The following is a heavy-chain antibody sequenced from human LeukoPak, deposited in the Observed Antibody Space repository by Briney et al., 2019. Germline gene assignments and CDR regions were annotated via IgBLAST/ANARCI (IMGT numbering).Heavy chain of an antibody. CDR1: GFTFDDYG. V-gene: IGHV3-20*04. CDR2: INWNGGST. Sequence: GGSLRLSCAASGFTFDDYGMSWVRQAPGKGLEWVSGINWNGGSTGYADSVKGRFTISRDNAKNTLYLQMNSLRAEDTAVYYCAKAENFWSGVVDVWGKGTTVTVSS. J-gene: IGHJ6*04. D-gene: IGHD3-3*01. CDR3: AKAENFWSGVVDV.